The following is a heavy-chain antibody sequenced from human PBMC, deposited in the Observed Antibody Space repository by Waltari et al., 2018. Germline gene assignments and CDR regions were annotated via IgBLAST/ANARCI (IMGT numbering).Heavy chain of an antibody. CDR3: ARCARTPGWLLPKAPFDY. V-gene: IGHV4-34*01. Sequence: QVQLQQWGAGLLKPSETLSLTCAVYGGSFSGYYWSWIRQPPGKGLEWIGEINHSGSTNDNPALKSRVTISVDTSKNQFSLKLSSVTAADTAVYYCARCARTPGWLLPKAPFDYWGQGTLVTVSS. CDR1: GGSFSGYY. CDR2: INHSGST. J-gene: IGHJ4*02. D-gene: IGHD2-15*01.